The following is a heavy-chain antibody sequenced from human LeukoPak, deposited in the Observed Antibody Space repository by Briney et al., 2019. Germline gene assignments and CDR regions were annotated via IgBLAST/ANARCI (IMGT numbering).Heavy chain of an antibody. J-gene: IGHJ4*02. V-gene: IGHV1-69*06. CDR3: ATEGPHYYDSSENY. D-gene: IGHD3-22*01. Sequence: ASVKVSCKASGGTFSSYAISWVRQAPGQGLEWMGGIIPIFGTANYAQKFQGRVTMTEDTSTDTAYMELSSLRSEDTAVYYCATEGPHYYDSSENYWGQGTLVTVSS. CDR2: IIPIFGTA. CDR1: GGTFSSYA.